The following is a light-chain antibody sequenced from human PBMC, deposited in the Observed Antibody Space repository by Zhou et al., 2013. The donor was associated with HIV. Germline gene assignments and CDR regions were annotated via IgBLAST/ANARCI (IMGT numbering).Light chain of an antibody. CDR3: QQRTNWPWT. V-gene: IGKV3D-20*02. J-gene: IGKJ1*01. CDR1: QSVSSSY. CDR2: GAS. Sequence: EIVLTQSPGTLSLSPGERATLSCRASQSVSSSYLAWYQQKAGQAPRLLIYGASSRATGIPDRFSGSGSGTDFTLTISSLEPEDFAVYYCQQRTNWPWTFGQGTKVEIK.